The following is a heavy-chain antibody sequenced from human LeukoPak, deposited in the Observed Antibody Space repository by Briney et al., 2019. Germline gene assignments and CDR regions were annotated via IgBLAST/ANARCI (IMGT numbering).Heavy chain of an antibody. CDR3: ARDCRLRFLEWLSQYGMDV. J-gene: IGHJ6*02. CDR1: GYTFTSYY. Sequence: ASVKVSCKASGYTFTSYYMHWVRQAPGQGLEWMGIINPSGGSTSCAQKFQGRVTMTRDTSTSTVYMELSSLRSEDTAVYYCARDCRLRFLEWLSQYGMDVWGQGTTVTVSS. D-gene: IGHD3-3*01. CDR2: INPSGGST. V-gene: IGHV1-46*01.